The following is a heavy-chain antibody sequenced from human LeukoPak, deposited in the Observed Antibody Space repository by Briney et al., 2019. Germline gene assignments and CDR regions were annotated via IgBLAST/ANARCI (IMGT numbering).Heavy chain of an antibody. CDR1: GGSISSYY. D-gene: IGHD3-10*01. J-gene: IGHJ5*02. CDR3: ARHSAVRGVQGFDP. V-gene: IGHV4-59*01. Sequence: SETLSLTCTVSGGSISSYYWSWIRQPPGKGLEWIGYIYYSGSTNYNPSLKSRVTISVDTSKNQFSLKLSSVTAADTAVYYCARHSAVRGVQGFDPWGQGTLVTVSS. CDR2: IYYSGST.